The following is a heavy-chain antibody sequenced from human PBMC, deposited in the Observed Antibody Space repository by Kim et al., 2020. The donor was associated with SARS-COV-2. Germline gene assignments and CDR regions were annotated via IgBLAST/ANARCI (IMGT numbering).Heavy chain of an antibody. D-gene: IGHD3-10*01. Sequence: GESLKISCKGSGYSFTSYWISWVRQMPWKGLEWMGRIDPSDSYTNYSPSFQGHVTISADKSISTAYLQWSSLKASDTAMYYCARGPTNGFGELFQYYYYYYGMDVWGQGTTVTVSS. CDR2: IDPSDSYT. J-gene: IGHJ6*02. CDR1: GYSFTSYW. V-gene: IGHV5-10-1*01. CDR3: ARGPTNGFGELFQYYYYYYGMDV.